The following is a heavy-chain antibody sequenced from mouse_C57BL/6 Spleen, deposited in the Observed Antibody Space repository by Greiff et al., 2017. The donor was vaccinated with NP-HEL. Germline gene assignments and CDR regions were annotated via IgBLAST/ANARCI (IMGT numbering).Heavy chain of an antibody. Sequence: VQLKQSGPELVKPGASVEISCKASGYSFTDYNMNWVKQSNGKSLEWIGVINPNYGTTSYNQKFKGKATLTVDQSSSTAYMQLNSLTSEDSAVDYCARDYYGSSYFFAYWGQGTLVTVAA. CDR1: GYSFTDYN. CDR2: INPNYGTT. D-gene: IGHD1-1*01. J-gene: IGHJ3*01. CDR3: ARDYYGSSYFFAY. V-gene: IGHV1-39*01.